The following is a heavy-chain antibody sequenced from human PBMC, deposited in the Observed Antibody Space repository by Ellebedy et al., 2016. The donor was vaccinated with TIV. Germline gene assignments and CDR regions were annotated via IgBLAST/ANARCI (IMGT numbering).Heavy chain of an antibody. D-gene: IGHD6-6*01. Sequence: GGSLRLSCAASGFTFSSYWMSWVRQAAGRGLEWVANIKQDGSEKYYVDSVKGRLTISRDNAKNSLYLQMNSLRAEDTAVYYCARDQPRYSSSSFDYWGQGTLVTVSS. CDR3: ARDQPRYSSSSFDY. CDR2: IKQDGSEK. CDR1: GFTFSSYW. V-gene: IGHV3-7*01. J-gene: IGHJ4*02.